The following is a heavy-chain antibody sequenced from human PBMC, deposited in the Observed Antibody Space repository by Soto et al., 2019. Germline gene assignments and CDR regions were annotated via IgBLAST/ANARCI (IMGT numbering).Heavy chain of an antibody. CDR1: GFTFSSYA. CDR3: ARAGNWFDP. J-gene: IGHJ5*02. V-gene: IGHV3-30-3*01. CDR2: ISYDGSNK. Sequence: QVQLVESGGGVVQPGRSLRLSCAASGFTFSSYAMHWVRQAPGKGLEWVAVISYDGSNKYYADSVKGRFTISRDNSKNTLYLQMNSLRAEDTAVYYCARAGNWFDPWGLGTLVTVSS.